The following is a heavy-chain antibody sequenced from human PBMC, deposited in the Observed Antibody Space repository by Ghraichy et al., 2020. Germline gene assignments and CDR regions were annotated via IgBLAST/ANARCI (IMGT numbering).Heavy chain of an antibody. CDR3: ARADHYGGGYNFDY. J-gene: IGHJ4*02. V-gene: IGHV3-72*01. D-gene: IGHD4-23*01. Sequence: GGSLRLSCEASGFTLRDYYMDWVRQAPGKGLEWVGRTRNKANSYTTEYAASVKGRFTISRDDSKNSLYLQMNSLKTEDTAVYYCARADHYGGGYNFDYWGQGTLVTVSS. CDR2: TRNKANSYTT. CDR1: GFTLRDYY.